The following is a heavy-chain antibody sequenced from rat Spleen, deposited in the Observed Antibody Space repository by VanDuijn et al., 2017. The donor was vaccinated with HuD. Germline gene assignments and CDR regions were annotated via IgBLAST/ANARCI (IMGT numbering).Heavy chain of an antibody. V-gene: IGHV5-20*01. CDR1: GSTFSDYY. CDR2: ISYDGSST. D-gene: IGHD1-11*01. Sequence: EVQLVESDGGLVQPGRSLKLSCAASGSTFSDYYMAWVRQAPTKGLEWVATISYDGSSTYYRDSMKGRFTIPRANAKISLYLQMDSLRSEDTANYYCTTDRSHHGGYWFAYWGQGTLVTVSS. CDR3: TTDRSHHGGYWFAY. J-gene: IGHJ3*01.